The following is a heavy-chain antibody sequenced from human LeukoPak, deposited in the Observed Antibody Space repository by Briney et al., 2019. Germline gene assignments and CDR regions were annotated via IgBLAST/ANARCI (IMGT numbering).Heavy chain of an antibody. CDR3: ARSKQQLVRAPGVEDYYYYGMDV. CDR1: GYSFTSYW. CDR2: IYPGDSDT. V-gene: IGHV5-51*01. D-gene: IGHD6-13*01. Sequence: GESLKISCKGSGYSFTSYWIGWVRQMPGKGLEWMGIIYPGDSDTRYSPSFQGQVTISADKSISTAYLQWSSLKASDTAMYYCARSKQQLVRAPGVEDYYYYGMDVWGQGTTVTVSS. J-gene: IGHJ6*02.